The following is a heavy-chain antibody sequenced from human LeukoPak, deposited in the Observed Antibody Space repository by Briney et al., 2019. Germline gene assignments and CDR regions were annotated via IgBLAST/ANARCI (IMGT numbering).Heavy chain of an antibody. V-gene: IGHV3-23*01. CDR2: ISGSGDII. D-gene: IGHD6-19*01. J-gene: IGHJ4*02. CDR3: AKGLVSYDY. CDR1: GFTFSSSA. Sequence: GGSLRLSCAASGFTFSSSAMSWVRQAPGKGLEWVSGISGSGDIIYYADSAKGRFTISRDNSKNTLYVQMNSLRAEDTAVYYCAKGLVSYDYWGQGTLVTVSS.